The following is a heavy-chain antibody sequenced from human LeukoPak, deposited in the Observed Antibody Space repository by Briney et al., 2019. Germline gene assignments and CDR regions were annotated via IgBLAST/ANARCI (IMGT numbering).Heavy chain of an antibody. CDR2: ISGSGGST. CDR1: GFTFSSYA. Sequence: GGSPRLSCAASGFTFSSYAMSWVRQAPGKGLEWVSAISGSGGSTYYADSVKGRFTISRDNSKNTLYLQMNSLRAEDTAVYYCAKDWLVVVALLFDYWGQGTLVTVSS. CDR3: AKDWLVVVALLFDY. J-gene: IGHJ4*02. V-gene: IGHV3-23*01. D-gene: IGHD2-15*01.